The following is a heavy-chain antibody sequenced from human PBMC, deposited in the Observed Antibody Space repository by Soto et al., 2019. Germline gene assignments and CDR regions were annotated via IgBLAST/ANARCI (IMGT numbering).Heavy chain of an antibody. Sequence: GGSLRLSCAASGFTFSSYGMHWVRQAPGKGLEWVAVIWYDGSNKYYADSVKGRFTISRDNSKNTLYLQMNSLRAEDTAVYYCARDYYYDSSGYNYYFDYWGQGTLVTSPQ. CDR3: ARDYYYDSSGYNYYFDY. D-gene: IGHD3-22*01. J-gene: IGHJ4*02. CDR2: IWYDGSNK. CDR1: GFTFSSYG. V-gene: IGHV3-33*01.